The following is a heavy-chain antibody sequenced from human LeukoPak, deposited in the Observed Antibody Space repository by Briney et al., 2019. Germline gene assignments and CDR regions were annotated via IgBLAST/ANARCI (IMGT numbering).Heavy chain of an antibody. CDR1: GGSISSGDYY. CDR2: IYYSGST. CDR3: VRERGPLGFDYYDSSGSV. D-gene: IGHD3-22*01. Sequence: PSQTLSLTCTVSGGSISSGDYYWSWIRQPPGKGLEWIGYIYYSGSTYYNPSLKSRVTISVDTSKNQFSLKLSSVTAADTAVYYCVRERGPLGFDYYDSSGSVWGQGTLVTVSS. V-gene: IGHV4-30-4*01. J-gene: IGHJ4*02.